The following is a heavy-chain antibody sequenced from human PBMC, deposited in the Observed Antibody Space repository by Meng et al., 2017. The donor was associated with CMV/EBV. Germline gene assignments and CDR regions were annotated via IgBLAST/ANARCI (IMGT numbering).Heavy chain of an antibody. CDR2: INWNGGST. CDR1: GFTFDDYG. J-gene: IGHJ6*02. Sequence: GESLKISCAASGFTFDDYGMSWVRQAPGKGLEWGSGINWNGGSTGYADSVKGRFTISRDNAKNSLYLQMNSLRAEDTALYYCARESGILSSGRFLEWLLFRPPYGMDVWGQGTTVTVSS. V-gene: IGHV3-20*04. CDR3: ARESGILSSGRFLEWLLFRPPYGMDV. D-gene: IGHD3-3*01.